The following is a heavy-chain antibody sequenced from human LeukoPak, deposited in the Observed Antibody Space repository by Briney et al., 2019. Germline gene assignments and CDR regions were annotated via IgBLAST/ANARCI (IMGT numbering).Heavy chain of an antibody. Sequence: NTSETLSLNCTVYGGSFSDYYWSWIRQPPGKGLEWIGEINHSGSTKYNPSLKSRDTISVDTSKNQCSLRLSSVTAADTAVYYCARLRGATVAHNWFDPWGQGTLVTVSS. CDR3: ARLRGATVAHNWFDP. V-gene: IGHV4-34*01. J-gene: IGHJ5*02. D-gene: IGHD6-19*01. CDR2: INHSGST. CDR1: GGSFSDYY.